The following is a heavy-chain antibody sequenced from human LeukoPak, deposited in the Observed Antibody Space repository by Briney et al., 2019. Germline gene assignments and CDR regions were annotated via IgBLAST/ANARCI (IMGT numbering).Heavy chain of an antibody. V-gene: IGHV3-7*01. CDR2: IKQDGSEK. CDR3: ARDGLITIFGVVIADAFDI. J-gene: IGHJ3*02. D-gene: IGHD3-3*01. CDR1: GFTFSSYW. Sequence: GGSLRLSCAASGFTFSSYWMSWVRQAPGKGLEWVANIKQDGSEKYYVDSVKGRFTISRDNAKNSLYLQMNSLRAEDTAVYYCARDGLITIFGVVIADAFDIWGQGTMVTVSS.